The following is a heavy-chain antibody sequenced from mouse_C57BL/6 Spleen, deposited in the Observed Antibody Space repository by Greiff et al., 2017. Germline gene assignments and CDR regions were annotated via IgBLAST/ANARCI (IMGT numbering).Heavy chain of an antibody. CDR1: GFNIKDYY. CDR3: TTCPWDGFAY. V-gene: IGHV14-1*01. J-gene: IGHJ3*01. D-gene: IGHD4-1*01. Sequence: VQLKQPGAELVRPGASVKLSCTASGFNIKDYYMHWVKQRPEQGLEWIGRIDPEDGATAYAPKFPGKAIMTADTSSNTAYLQLSSLTSEDTAVYYCTTCPWDGFAYWGQGTLVTVSA. CDR2: IDPEDGAT.